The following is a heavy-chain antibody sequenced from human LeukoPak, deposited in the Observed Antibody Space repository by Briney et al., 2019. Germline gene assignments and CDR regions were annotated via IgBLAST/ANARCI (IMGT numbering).Heavy chain of an antibody. CDR2: ISSSSSYI. CDR1: GFTFSSYS. Sequence: PGGSLRLSCAASGFTFSSYSMNWVRQAPGKGLEWVSSISSSSSYIYYADSVKGRFTISRDNAKNSLYLQMNSLRAEDTAVYYCAREGGYYPTPDFDYWGQGTLVTVSS. D-gene: IGHD3-22*01. J-gene: IGHJ4*02. V-gene: IGHV3-21*01. CDR3: AREGGYYPTPDFDY.